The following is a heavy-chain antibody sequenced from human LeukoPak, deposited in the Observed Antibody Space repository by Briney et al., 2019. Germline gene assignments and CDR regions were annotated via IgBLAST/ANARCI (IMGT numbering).Heavy chain of an antibody. V-gene: IGHV3-43*01. CDR1: GFTFDDYT. D-gene: IGHD3-10*01. J-gene: IGHJ4*02. Sequence: GGSLRLSCAASGFTFDDYTMHWVRQAPGKGLEWVSLIRWDGGSTYYADSVKGRFTISRDNSKNTLYLQMNSLRAEDTAVYYCAALDYYGSGSPLRSFDYWGQGTLVTVSS. CDR2: IRWDGGST. CDR3: AALDYYGSGSPLRSFDY.